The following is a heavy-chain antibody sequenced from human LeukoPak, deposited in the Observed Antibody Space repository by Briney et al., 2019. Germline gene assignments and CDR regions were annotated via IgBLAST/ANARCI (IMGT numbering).Heavy chain of an antibody. CDR3: ARQETSSYNGAFDI. D-gene: IGHD1-26*01. V-gene: IGHV3-53*01. Sequence: PSETLSLTCTVSGGSVSNNYMSWVRQAPGKGLEWVSVIYSGGSTYYADSVKGRFTISRDNSKNTLYLQMNSLRAEDTAVYYCARQETSSYNGAFDIWGQGTMVTVSS. CDR1: GGSVSNNY. CDR2: IYSGGST. J-gene: IGHJ3*02.